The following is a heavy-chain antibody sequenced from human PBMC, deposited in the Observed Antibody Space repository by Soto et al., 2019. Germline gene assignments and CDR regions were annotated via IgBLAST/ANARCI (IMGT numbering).Heavy chain of an antibody. CDR2: IYYSGST. Sequence: SETLSLTCTVSGGSISSYYWSWIRQPPGKGLEWIGYIYYSGSTNYNPSLKSRVTISVDTSKNQFSLKLSSVTAADTAVYYCTTYDFWSGYPNRWPFDIWGQGTMVTVSS. CDR3: TTYDFWSGYPNRWPFDI. V-gene: IGHV4-59*01. D-gene: IGHD3-3*01. CDR1: GGSISSYY. J-gene: IGHJ3*02.